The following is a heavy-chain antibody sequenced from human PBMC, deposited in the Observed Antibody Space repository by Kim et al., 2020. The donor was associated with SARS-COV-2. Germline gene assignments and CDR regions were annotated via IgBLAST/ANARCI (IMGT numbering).Heavy chain of an antibody. CDR3: AKGGQGGMSYAMEPTDMDV. Sequence: GGSLRLSCAASGFTFSSYAMSWVRQAPGKGLEWVSAISGSGGSTYYAYSVKGRFTISRDNSKNTLYLQMNSLRAEDTAVYYCAKGGQGGMSYAMEPTDMDVWGQGTTVTVSS. CDR2: ISGSGGST. V-gene: IGHV3-23*01. CDR1: GFTFSSYA. D-gene: IGHD3-16*01. J-gene: IGHJ6*02.